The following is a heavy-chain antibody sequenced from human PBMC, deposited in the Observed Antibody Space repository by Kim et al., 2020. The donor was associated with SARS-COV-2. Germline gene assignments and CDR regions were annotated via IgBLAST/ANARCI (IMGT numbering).Heavy chain of an antibody. CDR1: GLPFDSSA. CDR3: ARGNYYESVSLSDYYNGMDV. D-gene: IGHD3-10*01. V-gene: IGHV3-30-3*01. CDR2: VSYDGRNK. Sequence: GGSLRLSCAASGLPFDSSAMNWVCQAPGKGLEWVAVVSYDGRNKDYADSVKGRFTISRDNSKSALYLQMNSLRIEDTAVYYCARGNYYESVSLSDYYNGMDVWGQGTTVAVSS. J-gene: IGHJ6*02.